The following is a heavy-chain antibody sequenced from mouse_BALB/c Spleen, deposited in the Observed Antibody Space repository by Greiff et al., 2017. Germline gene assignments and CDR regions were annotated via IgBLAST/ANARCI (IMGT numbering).Heavy chain of an antibody. CDR1: GYSFTSYW. Sequence: VQLQQSGTVLARPGASVKMSCKASGYSFTSYWMHWVKQRPGQGLEWIGAIYPGNSDTSYNQKFKGKAKLTAVTSASTAYMELSSLTDEDSAVYYSTRKGEDYFDYWGQGTTLTVSS. CDR3: TRKGEDYFDY. J-gene: IGHJ2*01. CDR2: IYPGNSDT. V-gene: IGHV1-5*01.